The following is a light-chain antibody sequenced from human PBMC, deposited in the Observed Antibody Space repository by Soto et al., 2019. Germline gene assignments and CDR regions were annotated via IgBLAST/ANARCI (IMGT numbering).Light chain of an antibody. J-gene: IGLJ1*01. V-gene: IGLV2-14*01. CDR2: EVS. CDR1: SSDVGDYDY. Sequence: QSALTQPAFVSGSPGESITISCTGTSSDVGDYDYVSWYQQYPGKVPKLIIYEVSNRPSGVSTRFSGSKSGNTAFLTISGLQAEDEGDYYCSAYTVSRTYVFGTGTKLTVL. CDR3: SAYTVSRTYV.